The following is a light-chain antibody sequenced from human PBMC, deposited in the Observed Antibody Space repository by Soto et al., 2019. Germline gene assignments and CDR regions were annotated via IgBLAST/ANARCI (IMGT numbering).Light chain of an antibody. CDR3: SSYAGSDVV. CDR2: EVT. Sequence: QSALTQPPSAPGSPGQSVTISCTGTSSDVGGYNYVSWYQQHPGKVPKLMIYEVTKRPSGVPDRFSGSKSGNTASLTVSGLQAEDEADYYCSSYAGSDVVFGGGTKLTVL. CDR1: SSDVGGYNY. V-gene: IGLV2-8*01. J-gene: IGLJ2*01.